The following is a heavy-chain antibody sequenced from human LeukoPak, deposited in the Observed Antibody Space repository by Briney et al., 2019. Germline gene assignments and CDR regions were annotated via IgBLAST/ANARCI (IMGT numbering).Heavy chain of an antibody. V-gene: IGHV1-18*01. CDR2: ISAYNGNT. Sequence: ASVKVSCKASGYTFTSYGISWVRQAPGQGLEWMGWISAYNGNTNYAQKLQGRVTMTRNTSISTAYMELSSLRSEDTAVYYCARGGAYYYGSGRPSAKRDYWGQGTLVTVSS. J-gene: IGHJ4*02. CDR1: GYTFTSYG. D-gene: IGHD3-10*01. CDR3: ARGGAYYYGSGRPSAKRDY.